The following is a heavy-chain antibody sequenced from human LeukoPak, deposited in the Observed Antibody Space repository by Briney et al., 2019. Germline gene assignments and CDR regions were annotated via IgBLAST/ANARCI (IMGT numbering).Heavy chain of an antibody. V-gene: IGHV5-51*01. D-gene: IGHD2-21*02. CDR2: IYPGDSDT. CDR3: ARHGVAYCGGDCYSPFDY. Sequence: GESLKISCKGSGYSFTSYWIGWVRQMPGKGLEWMGIIYPGDSDTRYSPSFQGQVTISADKSVSTAYLQWGSLKASDTAMYYCARHGVAYCGGDCYSPFDYWGQGTLVTVSS. J-gene: IGHJ4*02. CDR1: GYSFTSYW.